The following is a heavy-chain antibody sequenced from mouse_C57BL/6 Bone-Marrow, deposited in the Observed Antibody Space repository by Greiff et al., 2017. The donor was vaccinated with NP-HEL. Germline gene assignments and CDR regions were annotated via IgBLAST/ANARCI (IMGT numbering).Heavy chain of an antibody. CDR3: AKEAYYSNYSAMDY. V-gene: IGHV1-42*01. J-gene: IGHJ4*01. CDR2: INPSTGGT. Sequence: EVKLMESGPELVKPGASVKISCKASGYSFTGYYMNWVKQSPEKSLEWIGEINPSTGGTTYNQKFKAKATLTVDKSSSTAYMQLKSLTSEDSAVYYCAKEAYYSNYSAMDYWGQGTSVTVSS. D-gene: IGHD2-5*01. CDR1: GYSFTGYY.